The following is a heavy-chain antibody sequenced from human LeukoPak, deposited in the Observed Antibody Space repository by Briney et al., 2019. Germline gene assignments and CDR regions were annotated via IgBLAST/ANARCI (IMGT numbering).Heavy chain of an antibody. J-gene: IGHJ6*03. CDR1: GYTLTELS. Sequence: ASVKVSCKVSGYTLTELSMHWVRQAPGRGLEWMGGFDPEDGETIYAQKFQGRVTMTEDTSTDTAYMELSSLRSEDTAAYYCATLRSSGWRGYYYYMDVWGKGTTVTVSS. V-gene: IGHV1-24*01. CDR2: FDPEDGET. CDR3: ATLRSSGWRGYYYYMDV. D-gene: IGHD6-19*01.